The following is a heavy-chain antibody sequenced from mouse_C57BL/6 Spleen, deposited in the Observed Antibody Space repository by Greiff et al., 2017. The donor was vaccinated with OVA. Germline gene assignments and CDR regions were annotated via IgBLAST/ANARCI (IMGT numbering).Heavy chain of an antibody. CDR2: IDPSDSYT. CDR1: GYTFTSYW. D-gene: IGHD2-3*01. V-gene: IGHV1-50*01. CDR3: ASRDGYFDY. Sequence: IQLQQPGAELVKPGASVKLSCKASGYTFTSYWMQWVKQRPGQGLEWIGEIDPSDSYTNYNQKFKGKATLTVDTSSSTAYMQLSSLTSEDSAVYYCASRDGYFDYWGQGTTLTVSS. J-gene: IGHJ2*01.